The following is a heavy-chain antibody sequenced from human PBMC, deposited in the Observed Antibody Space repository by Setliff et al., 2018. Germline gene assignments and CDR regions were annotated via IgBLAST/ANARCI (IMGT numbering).Heavy chain of an antibody. CDR2: IHHSGST. CDR3: ARAAGYSSSWYHYYYGMDV. V-gene: IGHV4-34*01. CDR1: GGSFSDYW. J-gene: IGHJ6*02. D-gene: IGHD6-13*01. Sequence: SETLSLTCAVYGGSFSDYWWSWIRQLPGKGLEWIAEIHHSGSTNFHPSLKSRVAISVDPSKNQFSLKLSSVTAADTAVYYCARAAGYSSSWYHYYYGMDVWGQGTTVTVS.